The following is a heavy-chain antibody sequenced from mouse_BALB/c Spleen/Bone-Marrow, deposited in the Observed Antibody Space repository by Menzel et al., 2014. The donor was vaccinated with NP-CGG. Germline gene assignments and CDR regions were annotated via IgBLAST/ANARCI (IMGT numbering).Heavy chain of an antibody. CDR3: ASPSDGNPFAY. V-gene: IGHV1S126*01. Sequence: VQRVESGPQLVRPGASVKISCKASGYSFTSYWMHWVKQRPGQGLEWIGMIDPSDSETRLNQKFKDKATLTVDKSSSTAYMQLSSPTSEDSAVYYCASPSDGNPFAYWGQGTQVTVSA. CDR2: IDPSDSET. D-gene: IGHD2-1*01. CDR1: GYSFTSYW. J-gene: IGHJ3*01.